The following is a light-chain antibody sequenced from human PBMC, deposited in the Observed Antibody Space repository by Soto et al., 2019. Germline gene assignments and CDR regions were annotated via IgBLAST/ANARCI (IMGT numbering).Light chain of an antibody. CDR2: GAS. V-gene: IGKV3-20*01. CDR3: QQYGRSPT. CDR1: QSVSSSY. Sequence: EIVLTQSPGTLSLSPGERATLSCRASQSVSSSYLAWYQQKPGQAPRLLIYGASSRATGITYRFSGSGSGTDFTLTISRLEPEDFSVYYCQQYGRSPTFGGGTKVEIK. J-gene: IGKJ4*01.